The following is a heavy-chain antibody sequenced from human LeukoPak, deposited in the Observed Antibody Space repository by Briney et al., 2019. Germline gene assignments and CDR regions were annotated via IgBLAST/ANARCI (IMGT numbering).Heavy chain of an antibody. Sequence: SGTLSLTCAVSGGSISSSNWWSWVRQPPGKGLEWIGQIYHSGSTNYNPSLKSRVAMSVDKSKNQFSLNLNSVTAADTAVYYCARVYLAAAGTHAFDIWGQGTMVTVSS. CDR3: ARVYLAAAGTHAFDI. CDR2: IYHSGST. CDR1: GGSISSSNW. J-gene: IGHJ3*02. V-gene: IGHV4-4*02. D-gene: IGHD6-13*01.